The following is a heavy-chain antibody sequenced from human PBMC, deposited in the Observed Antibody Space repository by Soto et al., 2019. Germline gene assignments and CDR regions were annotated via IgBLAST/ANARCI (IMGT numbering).Heavy chain of an antibody. CDR2: IWYDGSNK. J-gene: IGHJ4*02. CDR3: ARDLVDYYDSSGYPNYYFDY. CDR1: GFTFSSYG. D-gene: IGHD3-22*01. Sequence: GGSLRLSCAASGFTFSSYGMHWVRQAPGKGLEWVAVIWYDGSNKYYADSVKGRFTISRDNSKNTLYLQMNSLRAEDTAVYYCARDLVDYYDSSGYPNYYFDYWGQGTLVTVSS. V-gene: IGHV3-33*01.